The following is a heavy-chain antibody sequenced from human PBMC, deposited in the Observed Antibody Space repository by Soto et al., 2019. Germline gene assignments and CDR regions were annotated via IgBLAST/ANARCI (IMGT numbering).Heavy chain of an antibody. CDR2: IIPIFGTA. D-gene: IGHD1-1*01. Sequence: SVKVSCKASGGTLSSYAISWVRQAPGQGLEWMGGIIPIFGTANYAQKFQGRVTITADKSTSTAYMELSSLRSEDTAVYYCARDSSGKAYGGTTCDFDYWGQGTLVTVSS. CDR3: ARDSSGKAYGGTTCDFDY. CDR1: GGTLSSYA. J-gene: IGHJ4*02. V-gene: IGHV1-69*06.